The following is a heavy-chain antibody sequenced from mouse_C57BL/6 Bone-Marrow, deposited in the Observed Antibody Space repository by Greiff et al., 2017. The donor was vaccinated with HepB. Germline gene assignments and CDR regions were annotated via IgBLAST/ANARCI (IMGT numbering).Heavy chain of an antibody. CDR1: GYAFTNYL. J-gene: IGHJ4*01. CDR2: INPGSGGT. Sequence: VQLKESGAELVRPGTSVKVSCKASGYAFTNYLIEWVKQRPGQGLEWIGVINPGSGGTNYNEKFKGKATLTADKSSSTAYMQLSSLTSEDSAVYFCARRFYRGDYWGQGTSVTVSS. V-gene: IGHV1-54*01. D-gene: IGHD2-1*01. CDR3: ARRFYRGDY.